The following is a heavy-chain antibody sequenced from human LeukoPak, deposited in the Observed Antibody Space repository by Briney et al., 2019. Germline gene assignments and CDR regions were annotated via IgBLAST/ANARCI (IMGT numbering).Heavy chain of an antibody. D-gene: IGHD1-20*01. CDR3: ARGITGHNWFDP. CDR1: GGSFSGYY. J-gene: IGHJ5*02. V-gene: IGHV4-34*01. CDR2: INHSGST. Sequence: SETLSLTCAVYGGSFSGYYWSWIRQLPGKGLEWIGEINHSGSTNYNPSLKSRVTISVDTSKNQFSLKLSSVTAADTAVYYCARGITGHNWFDPWGQGTLVTVSS.